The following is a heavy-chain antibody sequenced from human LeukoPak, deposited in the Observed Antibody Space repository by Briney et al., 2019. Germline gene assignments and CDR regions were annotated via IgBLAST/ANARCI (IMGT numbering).Heavy chain of an antibody. Sequence: GGSLRLSCAASGFNVRSLGMNWVRQAPGNGLEWVSGIYTNGRDTRYADFVKGRFTISRDDSKNTVYLQMHSLRVEDTAVYYCAHLVWEYVGGLDVWGQGTTVTVSS. D-gene: IGHD3/OR15-3a*01. CDR1: GFNVRSLG. CDR3: AHLVWEYVGGLDV. J-gene: IGHJ6*02. V-gene: IGHV3-23*05. CDR2: IYTNGRDT.